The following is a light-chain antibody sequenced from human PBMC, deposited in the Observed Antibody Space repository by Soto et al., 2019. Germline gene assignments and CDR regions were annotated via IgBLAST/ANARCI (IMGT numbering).Light chain of an antibody. CDR2: LNSDGSH. J-gene: IGLJ2*01. CDR1: SGHSNYA. CDR3: QTWGSGIVV. V-gene: IGLV4-69*01. Sequence: QTVVTQSPSASASLGASDKLTCTLSSGHSNYAIAWHQQQSEKGPRYLMKLNSDGSHNKGDGIPDRFSGSSSGAERYLTISSLQSEDEADYYCQTWGSGIVVFGGGTKLTVL.